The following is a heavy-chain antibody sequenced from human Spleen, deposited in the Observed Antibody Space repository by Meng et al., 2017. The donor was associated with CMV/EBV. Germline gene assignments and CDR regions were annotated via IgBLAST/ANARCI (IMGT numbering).Heavy chain of an antibody. CDR2: INHSGST. Sequence: HVKVQEWGAGRLEPSGTRSLTHAAYVGSFSGYYWCWIREPPGKGLEWIGEINHSGSTNYNPSLKSRVTISVDTSKNQFSLKLSSVTAADTAVYYCARGLPSWYRHFDYWGQGTLVTVSS. V-gene: IGHV4-34*01. J-gene: IGHJ4*02. CDR1: VGSFSGYY. D-gene: IGHD6-13*01. CDR3: ARGLPSWYRHFDY.